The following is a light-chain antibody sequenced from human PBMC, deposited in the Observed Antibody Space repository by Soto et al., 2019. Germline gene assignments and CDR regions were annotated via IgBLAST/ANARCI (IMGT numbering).Light chain of an antibody. CDR1: QGISSY. CDR3: QQLNNYPPIT. CDR2: AAS. Sequence: DIPLTQSPSFLSASVGDRVTITCRASQGISSYLAWYQQKPGKAPKLLIYAASTLQSGVPSRFSGSGSGTEFTLTISSLQPEDFATYYCQQLNNYPPITFGQGTRLEIK. V-gene: IGKV1-9*01. J-gene: IGKJ5*01.